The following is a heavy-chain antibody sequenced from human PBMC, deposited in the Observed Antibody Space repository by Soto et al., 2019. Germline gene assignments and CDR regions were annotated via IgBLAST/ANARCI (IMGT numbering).Heavy chain of an antibody. J-gene: IGHJ3*02. D-gene: IGHD2-2*01. CDR3: ARGDVVPAAIGAFDI. CDR2: IYYSGST. V-gene: IGHV4-31*03. CDR1: CGSISSGGYY. Sequence: SETLSLTCTVSCGSISSGGYYWSWIRQHPGKGLEWIGYIYYSGSTYYNPSLKGRVTISVDTSKNQFSLKLSSVTAADTAVYYCARGDVVPAAIGAFDIWGQGTMVTVSS.